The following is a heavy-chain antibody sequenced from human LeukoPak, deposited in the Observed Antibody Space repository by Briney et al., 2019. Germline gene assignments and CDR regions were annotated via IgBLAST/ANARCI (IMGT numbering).Heavy chain of an antibody. Sequence: PSETLSLTCTVSGGSISSGSYYWSWIRQPAGKGLEWIGRIYTSGSTNYNPSLKSRVTISVDTSKNQFSLKLSSVTAADTAVYYCARVRVGATDYFDYWGQGTLVTVSS. D-gene: IGHD1-26*01. J-gene: IGHJ4*02. CDR2: IYTSGST. CDR3: ARVRVGATDYFDY. V-gene: IGHV4-61*02. CDR1: GGSISSGSYY.